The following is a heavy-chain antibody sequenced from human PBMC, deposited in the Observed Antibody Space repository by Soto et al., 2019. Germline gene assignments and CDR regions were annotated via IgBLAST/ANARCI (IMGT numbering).Heavy chain of an antibody. CDR1: GGTFSSFG. D-gene: IGHD5-12*01. V-gene: IGHV1-69*01. Sequence: QVQLVQSGAEVKKPGSSVKVSCKASGGTFSSFGFNWVRQAPGQGLEWMGGIIPLFGTANYAEKFQGRVTISAEEGTSPAFMELIGLRSEDTAIYYCARDRSMDGYNSRSFDYWGQGTLVTVS. CDR3: ARDRSMDGYNSRSFDY. J-gene: IGHJ4*02. CDR2: IIPLFGTA.